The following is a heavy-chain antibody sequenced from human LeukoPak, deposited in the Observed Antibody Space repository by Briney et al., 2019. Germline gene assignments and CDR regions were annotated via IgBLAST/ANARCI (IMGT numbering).Heavy chain of an antibody. CDR2: ISASGGNT. CDR3: AKDSLIHTPLAWFDP. CDR1: GFTFTNYA. J-gene: IGHJ5*02. Sequence: QAGGSLRLSCAASGFTFTNYAMSWVRQAPGKGLEWVSTISASGGNTYYADSVEGRFTISRDNSENTLYLQMNSLRAEDTAVYYCAKDSLIHTPLAWFDPWGQGTLVTVSS. V-gene: IGHV3-23*01. D-gene: IGHD2-15*01.